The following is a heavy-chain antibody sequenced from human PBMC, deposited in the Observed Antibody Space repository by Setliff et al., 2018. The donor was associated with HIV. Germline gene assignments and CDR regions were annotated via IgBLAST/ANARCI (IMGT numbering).Heavy chain of an antibody. Sequence: LSLTCTVSGGSISSGGYYWSWIRQHPGKGLEWIGYIYYSGSTYYNPSLRSRVSISVDTSNNQFSLKLSSVTAADTAMYYCARDICTSTSCPSGWFDPWGQGTLVTVS. CDR3: ARDICTSTSCPSGWFDP. J-gene: IGHJ5*02. V-gene: IGHV4-31*03. CDR1: GGSISSGGYY. D-gene: IGHD2-2*01. CDR2: IYYSGST.